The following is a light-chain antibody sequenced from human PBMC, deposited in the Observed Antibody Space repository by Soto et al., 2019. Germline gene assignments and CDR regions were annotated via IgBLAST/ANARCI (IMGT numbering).Light chain of an antibody. Sequence: IVMTQSPGTLSVSPGERATLSCRASQRVGSNLAWYQQKPGQAPRLLIYDASTRATGIPARFSGSGSGTEFTLTSSSLVSEDFAVYYCQQYNNWPPLTFGGGTKVEIK. J-gene: IGKJ4*02. CDR2: DAS. CDR3: QQYNNWPPLT. V-gene: IGKV3-15*01. CDR1: QRVGSN.